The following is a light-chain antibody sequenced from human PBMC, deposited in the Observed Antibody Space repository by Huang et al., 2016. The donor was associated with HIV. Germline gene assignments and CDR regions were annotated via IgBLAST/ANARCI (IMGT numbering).Light chain of an antibody. J-gene: IGKJ4*01. CDR2: DAS. V-gene: IGKV3-11*01. CDR3: QQRSKWPALT. Sequence: EIVLTQSPATLSLSPGERATLSCRASQSVPSHLAWYQQKPGQAPRLLIYDASNRATGIPCRFSGSGSGTDFTLTISSLEPEDFAVYYCQQRSKWPALTFGGGTKVEIK. CDR1: QSVPSH.